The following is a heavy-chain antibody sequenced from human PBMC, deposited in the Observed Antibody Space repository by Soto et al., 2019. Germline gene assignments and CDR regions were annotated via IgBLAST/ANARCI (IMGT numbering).Heavy chain of an antibody. J-gene: IGHJ4*02. CDR3: ARESEDLPPHFDY. V-gene: IGHV3-21*06. CDR2: ISSTTNYI. Sequence: GGSLRLSCAASGFTFTRYSMNWVRQAPGKGLEWVSSISSTTNYIYYGDSMKGRFTISRDNAKNSLYLEMNSLRAEDTAVYYCARESEDLPPHFDYCGQGTLVTVSS. CDR1: GFTFTRYS.